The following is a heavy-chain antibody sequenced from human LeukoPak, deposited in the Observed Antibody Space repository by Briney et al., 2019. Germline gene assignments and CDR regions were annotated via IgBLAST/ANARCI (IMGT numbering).Heavy chain of an antibody. V-gene: IGHV3-7*01. D-gene: IGHD1-7*01. CDR1: GFRVNTLW. CDR3: ARDWELSRDY. J-gene: IGHJ4*02. Sequence: GGSLRLSCAASGFRVNTLWMRWVRQAPGKGLEWVANINEGGSAEYYAESVKGRFTISRDNAKNSVHLQMNSLRAEDTAVYYCARDWELSRDYWGQGTLVTVSS. CDR2: INEGGSAE.